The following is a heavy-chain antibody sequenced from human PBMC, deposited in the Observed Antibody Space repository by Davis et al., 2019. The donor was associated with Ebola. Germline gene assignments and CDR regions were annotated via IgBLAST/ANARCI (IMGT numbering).Heavy chain of an antibody. J-gene: IGHJ6*04. V-gene: IGHV4-31*11. Sequence: SETLSLTCAVYGGSFSGDYWTWIRQHPGKGLEWIGYIYYSGSTYYNPSLKSRVTISVDTSKNQFSLKLSSVTAADTAVYYCARLVGEFYFYGMDVWGKGTTVTVSS. CDR1: GGSFSGDY. D-gene: IGHD3-10*01. CDR3: ARLVGEFYFYGMDV. CDR2: IYYSGST.